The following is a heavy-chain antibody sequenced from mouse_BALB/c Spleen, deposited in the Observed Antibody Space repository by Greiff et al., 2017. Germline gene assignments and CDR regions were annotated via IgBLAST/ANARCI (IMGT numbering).Heavy chain of an antibody. V-gene: IGHV1-4*01. CDR3: ARSRTYYDAMDY. CDR2: INPSSGYT. J-gene: IGHJ4*01. CDR1: GYTFTSYT. Sequence: VQLQQSGAELARPGASVKMSCKASGYTFTSYTMHWVKQRPGQGLEWIGYINPSSGYTNYNQKFKDKATLTADKSSSTAYMQLSSLTSEDSAVYYCARSRTYYDAMDYWGQGTSVTVSS.